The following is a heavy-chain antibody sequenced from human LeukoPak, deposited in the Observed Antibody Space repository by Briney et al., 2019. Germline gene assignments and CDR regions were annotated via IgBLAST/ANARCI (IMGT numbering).Heavy chain of an antibody. V-gene: IGHV4-59*01. CDR3: ARSFGEPSIAVAGSIGY. Sequence: PSETLSLTCTVSGGSISSYYWSWIRQPPGKGLEWIGYIYYSGSTNYNPSLKSRVTISVDTSKNQLSLKLSSVTAADTAVYYCARSFGEPSIAVAGSIGYWGQGTLVTVSS. CDR2: IYYSGST. J-gene: IGHJ4*02. D-gene: IGHD6-19*01. CDR1: GGSISSYY.